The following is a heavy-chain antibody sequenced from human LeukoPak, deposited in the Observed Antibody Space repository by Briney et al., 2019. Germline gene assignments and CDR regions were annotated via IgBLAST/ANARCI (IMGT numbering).Heavy chain of an antibody. J-gene: IGHJ3*02. CDR3: ARSDGYGLVGI. CDR1: GRSFSGYY. CDR2: INHSGIT. V-gene: IGHV4-34*01. D-gene: IGHD3-10*01. Sequence: PSETLSLTCAVYGRSFSGYYWTWIRQTPGKGLEWIGEINHSGITDYNPSLRSRVTISVDTSKNQFSLNLSSVTAADTAVYYCARSDGYGLVGIWGQGTMVTVSS.